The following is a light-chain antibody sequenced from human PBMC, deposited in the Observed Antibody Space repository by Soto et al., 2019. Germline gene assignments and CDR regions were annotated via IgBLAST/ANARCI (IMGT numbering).Light chain of an antibody. CDR3: QQYNSYSPT. CDR1: QSISVW. CDR2: KAS. J-gene: IGKJ1*01. V-gene: IGKV1-5*03. Sequence: DIQMTRSPSTLSASVGDRVTITCRASQSISVWLAWYQQKAGKAPNLLIYKASRLESGVPSRFSRSGSEKEFTLTISGLQPGDYATYYCQQYNSYSPTFGQGTKVEIX.